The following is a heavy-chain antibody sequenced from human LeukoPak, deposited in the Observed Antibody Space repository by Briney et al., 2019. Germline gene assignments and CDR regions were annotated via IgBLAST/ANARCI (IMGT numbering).Heavy chain of an antibody. V-gene: IGHV3-30*03. CDR3: ASRYSYGYSLDY. CDR1: GFTFSSYG. D-gene: IGHD5-18*01. Sequence: GRSLRLSCAASGFTFSSYGMHWVRQAPGKGLEWVAVISYDGSNKYYADSVKGRFTISRDNSKNTLYLQMSRLRGEDTAVYYCASRYSYGYSLDYWGQGTLVTVSS. CDR2: ISYDGSNK. J-gene: IGHJ4*02.